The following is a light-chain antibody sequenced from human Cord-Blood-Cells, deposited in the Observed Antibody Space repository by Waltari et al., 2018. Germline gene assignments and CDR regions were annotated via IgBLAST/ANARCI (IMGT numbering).Light chain of an antibody. CDR1: QSISSW. J-gene: IGKJ1*01. Sequence: DFQMTQPPSTLSASVGDRVTITCRASQSISSWLAWYQQKPGKAPKLLIYKASSLESGVPSRFSGSGSGTEFTLTISSLQPDDFATYYCQQYNSYPWTFGQGTKVEIK. CDR3: QQYNSYPWT. CDR2: KAS. V-gene: IGKV1-5*03.